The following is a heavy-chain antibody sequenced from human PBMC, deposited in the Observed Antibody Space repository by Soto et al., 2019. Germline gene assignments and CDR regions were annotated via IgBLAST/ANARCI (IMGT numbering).Heavy chain of an antibody. CDR1: GGSISSSNYY. CDR2: LYYSGST. V-gene: IGHV4-39*01. Sequence: SETLSLTCTVSGGSISSSNYYWAWIRQSPGKGLEWVATLYYSGSTYSNPSLKSRVTISVDTSKNQFSLKLSSVTAADTAVYYCARVQWELPSYFDYWGLGTLVTVSS. CDR3: ARVQWELPSYFDY. J-gene: IGHJ4*02. D-gene: IGHD1-26*01.